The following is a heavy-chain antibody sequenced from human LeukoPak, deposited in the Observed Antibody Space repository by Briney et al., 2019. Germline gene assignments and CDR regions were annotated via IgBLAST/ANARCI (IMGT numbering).Heavy chain of an antibody. D-gene: IGHD6-13*01. CDR2: ISGSGGST. CDR1: GFTFNSYA. V-gene: IGHV3-23*01. J-gene: IGHJ4*02. CDR3: AKEMGVAAWEDY. Sequence: QSGGSLRLSCAVSGFTFNSYAMSWVRQAPGKGLEWVSTISGSGGSTYYADSVKGRFTISRDNSKNTLYLQMNSLRAEDTAVYYCAKEMGVAAWEDYWGQGTLVTVSS.